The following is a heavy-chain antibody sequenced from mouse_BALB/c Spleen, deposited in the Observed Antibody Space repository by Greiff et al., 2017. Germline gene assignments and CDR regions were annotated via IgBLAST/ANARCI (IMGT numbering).Heavy chain of an antibody. D-gene: IGHD2-4*01. CDR3: ASDDYDGFAY. V-gene: IGHV1-80*01. J-gene: IGHJ3*01. CDR2: IYPGDGDT. Sequence: VQLQQSGAELVRPGSSVKISCKASGYAFSSYWMNWVKQRPGQGLEWIGQIYPGDGDTNYNGKFKGKATLTADKSSSTAYMQLSSLTSEDSAVYFCASDDYDGFAYWGQGTLVTVSA. CDR1: GYAFSSYW.